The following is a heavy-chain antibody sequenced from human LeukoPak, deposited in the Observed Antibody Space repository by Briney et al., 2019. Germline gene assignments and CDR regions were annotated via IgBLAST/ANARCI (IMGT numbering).Heavy chain of an antibody. D-gene: IGHD6-13*01. CDR1: GGTFSSYA. J-gene: IGHJ3*02. V-gene: IGHV1-69*01. CDR3: ARWAVAGISRDFDI. Sequence: ASVKVSCKASGGTFSSYAIRWVRQAPGQGLEWMGGIIPIFGTANYAQKFQGRVTITADESTSTAYMELSSLRSEDTAVYYCARWAVAGISRDFDIWGQGTMVTVSS. CDR2: IIPIFGTA.